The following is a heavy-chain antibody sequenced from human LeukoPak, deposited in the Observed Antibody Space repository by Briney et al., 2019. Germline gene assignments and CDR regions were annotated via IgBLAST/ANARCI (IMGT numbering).Heavy chain of an antibody. CDR2: ISWSSGTI. CDR1: GFTFGDYG. V-gene: IGHV3-9*01. CDR3: AKDFTFLERNQFDY. Sequence: GGSLRLSCAASGFTFGDYGMHWVRQRPGKGLEWVSGISWSSGTIVYADSVKGRFTISRDNAKNALYLQMNNLRPDDTALYYCAKDFTFLERNQFDYWGQGTLVTVSS. J-gene: IGHJ4*02. D-gene: IGHD3-3*01.